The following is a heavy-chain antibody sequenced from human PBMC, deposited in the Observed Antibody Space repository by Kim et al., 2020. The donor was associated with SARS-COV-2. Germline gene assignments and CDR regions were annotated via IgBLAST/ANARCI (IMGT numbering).Heavy chain of an antibody. Sequence: SETLSLTCAVYGGSFSGYYWSWIRQPPGKGLEWIGEINHSGSTNYNPSLKSRVTISVDTSKNQFSLKLSSVTAADTAVYYCARGLMVRGGRGFYYYGMDVWGQGTTVTVSS. CDR2: INHSGST. D-gene: IGHD3-10*01. CDR3: ARGLMVRGGRGFYYYGMDV. J-gene: IGHJ6*02. CDR1: GGSFSGYY. V-gene: IGHV4-34*01.